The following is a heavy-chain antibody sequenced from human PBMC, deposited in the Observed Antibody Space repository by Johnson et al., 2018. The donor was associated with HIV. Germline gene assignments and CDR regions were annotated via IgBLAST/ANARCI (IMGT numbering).Heavy chain of an antibody. D-gene: IGHD1-26*01. J-gene: IGHJ3*01. CDR3: ARDLRVGAIDGFDV. CDR2: IQEDGRQK. CDR1: GFSFRSHW. V-gene: IGHV3-7*05. Sequence: VQLVESGGGLVQPGGSMRLSCAASGFSFRSHWMSWVRQAPGIGLEWVANIQEDGRQKYYVDSVKGRFTISRDTAKNSLYLLMNSLRAEDTAVYYCARDLRVGAIDGFDVWGQGTMVTVSS.